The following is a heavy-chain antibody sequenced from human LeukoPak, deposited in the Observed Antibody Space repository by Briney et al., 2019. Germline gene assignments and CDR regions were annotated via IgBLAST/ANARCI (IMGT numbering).Heavy chain of an antibody. D-gene: IGHD2-15*01. CDR3: ARREVVAATLKY. CDR2: ISGSGGST. CDR1: GFTFSSYA. J-gene: IGHJ4*02. Sequence: GGSLRLSCAASGFTFSSYAMSWVRQAPGKGLEWVSAISGSGGSTNYADSVKGRFTISRDNAKNSLYLQMSSLRADDTAVYYCARREVVAATLKYWGQGTLVTVSS. V-gene: IGHV3-23*01.